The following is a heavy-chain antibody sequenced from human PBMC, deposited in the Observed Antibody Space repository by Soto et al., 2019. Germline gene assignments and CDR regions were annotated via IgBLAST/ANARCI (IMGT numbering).Heavy chain of an antibody. CDR3: ARSTSLGGMDV. J-gene: IGHJ6*02. V-gene: IGHV3-21*01. CDR1: GFSFSTYS. CDR2: IRRSGDYT. Sequence: EVQLAESGGGLVMPGGSLRLSCIASGFSFSTYSMNWVRQAPGKGLEWVSSIRRSGDYTYYADSLKGRFTISRDNAKNSLSLQMISLRAEDTAVYYCARSTSLGGMDVWGQGTTVTVSS. D-gene: IGHD1-1*01.